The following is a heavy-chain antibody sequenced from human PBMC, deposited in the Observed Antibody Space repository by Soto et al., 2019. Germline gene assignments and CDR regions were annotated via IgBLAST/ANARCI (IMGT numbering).Heavy chain of an antibody. J-gene: IGHJ4*02. CDR3: ARGQYSSGGGYFDY. D-gene: IGHD6-19*01. CDR2: ISSSGSPI. Sequence: EVQLVESGGGLVQPGGSLRLSCAASGFTFSSYEMNWVRQAPGKGLEWVSYISSSGSPIYYADSVKGRFTISRDNAKNPLYLQMNSLRAEATAVYYCARGQYSSGGGYFDYWGQETLVTVSS. V-gene: IGHV3-48*03. CDR1: GFTFSSYE.